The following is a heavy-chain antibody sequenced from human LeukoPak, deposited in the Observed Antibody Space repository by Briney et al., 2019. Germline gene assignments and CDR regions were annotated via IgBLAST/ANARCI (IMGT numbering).Heavy chain of an antibody. V-gene: IGHV1-69*05. J-gene: IGHJ4*02. D-gene: IGHD2-2*01. Sequence: ASVKVSCKASGGTFSSYAISWVRQAPGQGLEWMGGLIPIFGTANYAQKFQGRVTITTDESTSTAYMELSSLRSEDTAVYYCARSWLLEPAAISLFFDYWGQGTLVTVSS. CDR2: LIPIFGTA. CDR3: ARSWLLEPAAISLFFDY. CDR1: GGTFSSYA.